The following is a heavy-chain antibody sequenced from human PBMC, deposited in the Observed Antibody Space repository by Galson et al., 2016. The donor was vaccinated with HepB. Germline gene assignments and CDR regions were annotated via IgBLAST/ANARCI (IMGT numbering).Heavy chain of an antibody. CDR2: INWDGGRT. CDR1: GFTFDDYS. CDR3: AKGGGGTDFYYYGLDA. V-gene: IGHV3-43*01. D-gene: IGHD4-23*01. J-gene: IGHJ6*02. Sequence: SLRLSCAASGFTFDDYSMHWVRQAPGKGLEWVSLINWDGGRTYYADSVKGRFTISRDNNKNSLYLQMNSLRTEDTAFYYCAKGGGGTDFYYYGLDAWGQGTTVTVSS.